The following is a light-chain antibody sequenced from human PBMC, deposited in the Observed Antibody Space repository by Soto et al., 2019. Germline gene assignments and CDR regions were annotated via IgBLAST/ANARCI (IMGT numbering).Light chain of an antibody. CDR3: QSYDSSLSGYVV. V-gene: IGLV1-40*01. Sequence: QSVLTQPPSVSGAPGQRVTISCTGSSSNIGAGYDVHWYQQLPGTAPKLLIYVNNNRPSGVPDRFSGSKSGTSASLAITGLQAEDEADYYSQSYDSSLSGYVVFGGGTKVTVL. CDR2: VNN. CDR1: SSNIGAGYD. J-gene: IGLJ2*01.